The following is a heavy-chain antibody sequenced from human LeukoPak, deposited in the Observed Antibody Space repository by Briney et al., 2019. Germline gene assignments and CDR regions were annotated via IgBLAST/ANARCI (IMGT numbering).Heavy chain of an antibody. CDR3: ARDPTQWLRYGYFDY. Sequence: GGSLRLSCAASGFNYSSYTMNWVRQAPGMGLEWLSYISASRGITYYADSVKGRFTISRDNAKNSLYLQMNSLRAEDTAVYYCARDPTQWLRYGYFDYWGQGILVTVSS. CDR1: GFNYSSYT. V-gene: IGHV3-48*04. D-gene: IGHD5-12*01. J-gene: IGHJ4*02. CDR2: ISASRGIT.